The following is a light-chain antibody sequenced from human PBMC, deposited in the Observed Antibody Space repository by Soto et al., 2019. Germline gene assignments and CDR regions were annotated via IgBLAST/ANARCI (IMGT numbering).Light chain of an antibody. J-gene: IGLJ3*02. CDR1: SSDIGAYNY. Sequence: QSVLIQPASVSGSPGQSITISCTGTSSDIGAYNYVSWYQQHPGKAPKLMIHDVSHRPSGVSNRFSASESGNTASLTISGLRGEDEADYYCSSYTSGITVVFGGGTKLTVL. CDR3: SSYTSGITVV. V-gene: IGLV2-14*03. CDR2: DVS.